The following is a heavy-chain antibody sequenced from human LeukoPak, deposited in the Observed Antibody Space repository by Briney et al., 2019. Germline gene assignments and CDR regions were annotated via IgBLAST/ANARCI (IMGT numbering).Heavy chain of an antibody. CDR2: IYSGGST. Sequence: PGGSLRLSCAASGFTFSDYYMSWIRQAPGKGLEWVSVIYSGGSTYYADSVKGRFTISRDNSKNTLYLQMNSLRAEDTAVYYCARDTYYYDSSGFAFDIWGQGTMVTVSS. CDR1: GFTFSDYY. V-gene: IGHV3-66*01. CDR3: ARDTYYYDSSGFAFDI. J-gene: IGHJ3*02. D-gene: IGHD3-22*01.